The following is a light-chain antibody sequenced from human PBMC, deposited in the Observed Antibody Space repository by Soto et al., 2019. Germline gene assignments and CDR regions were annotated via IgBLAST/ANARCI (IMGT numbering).Light chain of an antibody. CDR2: TAS. CDR1: QSVSGY. CDR3: QQYKSYSRT. J-gene: IGKJ1*01. V-gene: IGKV1-5*01. Sequence: DIQLTQSPSSLAASIGDRVTITCRASQSVSGYLNWYQQKPGKAPRLLIYTASTLQSGVPSRFGGSGSGTEFTLTISSLQPDDFATYYCQQYKSYSRTFGQGTKVDIK.